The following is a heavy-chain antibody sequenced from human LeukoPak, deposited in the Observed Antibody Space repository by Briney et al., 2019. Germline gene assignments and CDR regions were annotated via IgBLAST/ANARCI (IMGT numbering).Heavy chain of an antibody. Sequence: GSSAKVSCKASGGTFSSYAISWVRQAPGQGLEWMGRIIPIFGIANYAQKFQGRVTITADKSTSTAYMELSSLRSEDTAVYYCAREKAMIVVVTTYFDYWGQGTLVTVSS. V-gene: IGHV1-69*04. CDR3: AREKAMIVVVTTYFDY. D-gene: IGHD3-22*01. CDR1: GGTFSSYA. CDR2: IIPIFGIA. J-gene: IGHJ4*02.